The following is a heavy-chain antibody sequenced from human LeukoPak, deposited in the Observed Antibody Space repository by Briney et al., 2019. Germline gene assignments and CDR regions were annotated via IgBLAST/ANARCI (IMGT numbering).Heavy chain of an antibody. CDR1: GGSISSSSYY. CDR3: ASLGLAIYYFDY. V-gene: IGHV4-39*01. D-gene: IGHD3/OR15-3a*01. CDR2: IYYSGST. J-gene: IGHJ4*02. Sequence: SETLSLTCTLSGGSISSSSYYWGWIRQPPGKGLEWIGSIYYSGSTYYNPSLKSRVTISVDTSKNQFSLKLSSVTAADTAVYYCASLGLAIYYFDYWGQGTLVIVSS.